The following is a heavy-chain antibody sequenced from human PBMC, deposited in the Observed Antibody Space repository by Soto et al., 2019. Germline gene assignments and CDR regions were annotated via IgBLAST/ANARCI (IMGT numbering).Heavy chain of an antibody. CDR2: IYYSGST. J-gene: IGHJ6*02. CDR3: AGLIAAVYGMDV. V-gene: IGHV4-61*01. CDR1: GGSVSSGSYY. Sequence: QVQLQESGPGLVKPSETLSLTCTVSGGSVSSGSYYRSWIRQPPGKGLEWIGYIYYSGSTNYNPSLKSRVTISVDTSKNQFSLKLSSVTAADTAVYYCAGLIAAVYGMDVWGQGTTVTVSS. D-gene: IGHD6-13*01.